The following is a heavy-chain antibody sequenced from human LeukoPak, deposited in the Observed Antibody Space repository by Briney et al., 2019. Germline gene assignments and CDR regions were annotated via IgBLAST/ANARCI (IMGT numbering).Heavy chain of an antibody. D-gene: IGHD2/OR15-2a*01. J-gene: IGHJ4*02. CDR1: GDSVSGNSAVA. V-gene: IGHV6-1*01. CDR3: AGGRNSGFDY. CDR2: TYYRPKWNN. Sequence: SQTLSLTCAISGDSVSGNSAVAWNWLRHSRSRGLEWLGRTYYRPKWNNDYAVSVKSRITNNPATSKNQFSLHLTAVTPEDTAVYFCAGGRNSGFDYWGQGTLVTVSS.